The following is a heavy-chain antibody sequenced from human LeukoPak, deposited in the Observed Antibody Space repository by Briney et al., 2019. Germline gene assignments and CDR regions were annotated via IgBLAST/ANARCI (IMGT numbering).Heavy chain of an antibody. CDR3: ATGRGNENLGY. Sequence: GASVKVSCKASGYTFTSYAMNWVRQAPGQGLEWMGWISAYNGNTNYAQKLQGRVTMTTDTSTSTAYMELRSLRSDDTAVYYCATGRGNENLGYWGQGTLVTVSS. D-gene: IGHD3-16*01. CDR2: ISAYNGNT. V-gene: IGHV1-18*01. CDR1: GYTFTSYA. J-gene: IGHJ4*02.